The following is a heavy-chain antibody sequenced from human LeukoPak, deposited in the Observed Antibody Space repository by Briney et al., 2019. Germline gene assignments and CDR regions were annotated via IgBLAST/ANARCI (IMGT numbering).Heavy chain of an antibody. CDR2: INPNSGGT. V-gene: IGHV1-2*02. CDR3: ARERRELLSDFDI. Sequence: ASVKASCKASGYTFTGYYMHWVRQAPGQGLEWMGWINPNSGGTNYAQKFQGRVTMTRDTSISTAYMELSRLRSDDTAVYYCARERRELLSDFDIWGQGTMVTVSS. D-gene: IGHD2-2*01. CDR1: GYTFTGYY. J-gene: IGHJ3*02.